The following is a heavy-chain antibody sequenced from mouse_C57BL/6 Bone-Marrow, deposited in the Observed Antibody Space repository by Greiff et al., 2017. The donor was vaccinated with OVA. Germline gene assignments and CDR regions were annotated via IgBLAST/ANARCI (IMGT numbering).Heavy chain of an antibody. V-gene: IGHV1-47*01. J-gene: IGHJ4*01. CDR2: FHPYNDDT. D-gene: IGHD1-1*01. CDR3: ARAYYYGSSYDYAMDY. Sequence: LKQSGAELVKPGASVKMSCKASGYTFTTYPIEWMKQNHGKSLEWIGNFHPYNDDTKYNEKFKGKATLTVEKSSSTVYLELSRLTSDDSAVYYCARAYYYGSSYDYAMDYWGQGTSVTVSS. CDR1: GYTFTTYP.